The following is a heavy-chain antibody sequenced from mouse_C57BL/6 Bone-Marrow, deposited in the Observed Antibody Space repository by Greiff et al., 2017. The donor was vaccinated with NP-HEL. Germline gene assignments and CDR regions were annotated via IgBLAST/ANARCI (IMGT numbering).Heavy chain of an antibody. CDR1: GYTFTNYW. J-gene: IGHJ2*01. CDR2: IYPGGGYT. CDR3: ARWGHYYGSSYDY. D-gene: IGHD1-1*01. Sequence: VQLQQSGAELVRPGTSVKMSCKASGYTFTNYWIGWAKQRPGHGLEWIGDIYPGGGYTNSNEKFKGKATLTADKSSSTAYMQFSSLTSEDSAIYYCARWGHYYGSSYDYWGQGTTLTVSS. V-gene: IGHV1-63*01.